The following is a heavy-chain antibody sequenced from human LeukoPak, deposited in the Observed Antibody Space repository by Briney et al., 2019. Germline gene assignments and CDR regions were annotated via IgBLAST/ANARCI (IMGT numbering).Heavy chain of an antibody. CDR3: ARALAVTTVVKENYFDY. J-gene: IGHJ4*02. Sequence: ASVKVSCKASGYTFTGYYMHWVRQAPGQGGEWMGWINPNSGGTNYVQKFQGRVTINRDTASRKAYIEVRRLRSDDTAVYYCARALAVTTVVKENYFDYWGQGPLVTVSS. CDR1: GYTFTGYY. CDR2: INPNSGGT. D-gene: IGHD4-23*01. V-gene: IGHV1-2*02.